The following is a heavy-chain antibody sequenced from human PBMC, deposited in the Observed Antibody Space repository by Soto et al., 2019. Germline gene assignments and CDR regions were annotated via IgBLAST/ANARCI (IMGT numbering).Heavy chain of an antibody. D-gene: IGHD2-15*01. CDR2: ISSSSSYI. CDR3: AREGGGYCSGGSCDYYYYYYMDV. J-gene: IGHJ6*03. CDR1: GFTFSSYS. Sequence: EVQLVESGGGLVKPGGSLRLSCAASGFTFSSYSMNWVRQAPGKGLEWVSSISSSSSYIYYADSVKGRFTISRDNAKNSLYLQMNSLRAEDTAVYYCAREGGGYCSGGSCDYYYYYYMDVWGKGTTVTVSS. V-gene: IGHV3-21*01.